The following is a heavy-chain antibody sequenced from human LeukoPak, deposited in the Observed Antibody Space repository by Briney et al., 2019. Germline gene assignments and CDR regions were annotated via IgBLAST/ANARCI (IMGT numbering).Heavy chain of an antibody. CDR2: IYYSGST. V-gene: IGHV4-39*01. D-gene: IGHD6-6*01. CDR1: GGSISSSSYY. CDR3: ARVGVVYSSSLRGATPSSFDY. Sequence: KSSETLSLTCTVSGGSISSSSYYWGWIRQPPGKGLEWIGSIYYSGSTHYNPSLKSRVTISVDTSKNQFSLKLSSVTAADTAVYYCARVGVVYSSSLRGATPSSFDYWGQGTLVTVSS. J-gene: IGHJ4*02.